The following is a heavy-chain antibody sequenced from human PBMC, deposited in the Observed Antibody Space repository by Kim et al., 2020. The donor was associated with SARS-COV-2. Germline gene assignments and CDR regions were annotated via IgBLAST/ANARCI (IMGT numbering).Heavy chain of an antibody. V-gene: IGHV1-69*13. Sequence: SVKVSCKASGGTFSSYAISWVRQAPGQGLEWMGGIIPIFGTANYAQKFQGRVTITADESTSTAYMELSSLRSEDTAVYYCASSRSGYEELPAAYWGQGTLVTVSS. CDR2: IIPIFGTA. J-gene: IGHJ4*02. D-gene: IGHD5-12*01. CDR3: ASSRSGYEELPAAY. CDR1: GGTFSSYA.